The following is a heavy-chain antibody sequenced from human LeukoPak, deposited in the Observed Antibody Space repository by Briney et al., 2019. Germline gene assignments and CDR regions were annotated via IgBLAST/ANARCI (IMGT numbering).Heavy chain of an antibody. V-gene: IGHV4-30-4*01. CDR2: IYYSGST. CDR3: ASGTGYWYFDL. J-gene: IGHJ2*01. D-gene: IGHD1-14*01. Sequence: SQTLSLTCTVSGGSISSGDYYWSWIRQPPGKGLEWIGYIYYSGSTYYNPSLKSRVTISVDTSKNQFSLKLSSVTAADTAAYYCASGTGYWYFDLWGRGTLVTVSS. CDR1: GGSISSGDYY.